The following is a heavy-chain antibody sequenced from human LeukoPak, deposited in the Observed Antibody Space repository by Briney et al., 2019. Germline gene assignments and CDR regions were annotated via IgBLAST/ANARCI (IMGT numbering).Heavy chain of an antibody. Sequence: GGSLRLSCTASGFSISSNDMNWVRQSPGKGLEWLAQIWYDGSNKYYVDSVKGRFTTSRDNSKNTVYLQMNSLRAEDTAVYFCARDGQQLAPYAMDVWGQGTTVTVSS. CDR1: GFSISSND. J-gene: IGHJ6*02. D-gene: IGHD6-13*01. V-gene: IGHV3-33*08. CDR3: ARDGQQLAPYAMDV. CDR2: IWYDGSNK.